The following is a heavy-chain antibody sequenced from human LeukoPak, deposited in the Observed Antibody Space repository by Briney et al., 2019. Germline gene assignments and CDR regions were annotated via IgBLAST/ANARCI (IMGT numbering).Heavy chain of an antibody. CDR2: FYHSGST. CDR1: GGSISSGGYS. D-gene: IGHD3-22*01. Sequence: SETLSLTCAVSGGSISSGGYSWSWIRQPPGKGLEWIGYFYHSGSTYYNPSLKSRVTISVDRSKNQFSLKLSSVTAADTAVYYCASHTYYYDSSAPNAFDIWGQGTMVTVSS. V-gene: IGHV4-30-2*01. CDR3: ASHTYYYDSSAPNAFDI. J-gene: IGHJ3*02.